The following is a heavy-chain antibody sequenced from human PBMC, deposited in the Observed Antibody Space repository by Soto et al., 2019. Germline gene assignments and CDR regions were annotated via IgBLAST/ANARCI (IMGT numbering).Heavy chain of an antibody. J-gene: IGHJ5*02. CDR3: ATKSRGDNWNYAWLDP. Sequence: ASVKVSCKASGYTFTSYAMHWVRQAPGQRLEWMGWINAGNGNTKYSQKFQGRVTITRDTSASTAYMELSSLRSEDTAVYYCATKSRGDNWNYAWLDPWGQGTMVTVSS. CDR2: INAGNGNT. V-gene: IGHV1-3*01. D-gene: IGHD1-7*01. CDR1: GYTFTSYA.